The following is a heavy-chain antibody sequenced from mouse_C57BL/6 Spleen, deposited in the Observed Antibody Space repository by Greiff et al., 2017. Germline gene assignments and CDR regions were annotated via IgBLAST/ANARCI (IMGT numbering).Heavy chain of an antibody. CDR1: GYTFTDYY. V-gene: IGHV1-75*01. D-gene: IGHD3-2*02. J-gene: IGHJ4*01. Sequence: VQLQESGPELVKPGASVKISCKASGYTFTDYYINWVKQRPGQGLAWIGWIFPGSGSTYYNEKFKGKATLTVDKSSSTAYMLLSSLPSEDSAVYFCARGDSSGYYAMDYWGQGTSVTVSS. CDR3: ARGDSSGYYAMDY. CDR2: IFPGSGST.